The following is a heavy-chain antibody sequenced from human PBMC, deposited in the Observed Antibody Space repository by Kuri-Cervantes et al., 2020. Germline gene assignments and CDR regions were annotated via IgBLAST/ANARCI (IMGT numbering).Heavy chain of an antibody. CDR1: GGSFSGYY. D-gene: IGHD4-17*01. CDR3: ARGQPYGDYPYPYYYMDV. V-gene: IGHV4-34*01. J-gene: IGHJ6*03. CDR2: INHSGST. Sequence: SETLSLTCAVHGGSFSGYYWSWIRQPPGKGLEWIGEINHSGSTNYNPSLKSRVTISVDTSKNQFSLKLSSVTAADTAVYYCARGQPYGDYPYPYYYMDVWGKGTTVTVSS.